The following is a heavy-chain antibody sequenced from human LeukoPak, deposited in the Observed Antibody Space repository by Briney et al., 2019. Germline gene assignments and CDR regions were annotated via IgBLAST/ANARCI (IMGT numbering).Heavy chain of an antibody. D-gene: IGHD5-24*01. V-gene: IGHV3-66*01. Sequence: PGGSLRLSCAAPGFTVSSNYMSWVRLPPGKGLEWVSVIYSGGSTYYADSVKGRFIISRDNSKNTLYLQMNSLRADDTAVYYCARGLGGGYNFGYWGQGTLVTVSS. CDR1: GFTVSSNY. CDR2: IYSGGST. J-gene: IGHJ4*02. CDR3: ARGLGGGYNFGY.